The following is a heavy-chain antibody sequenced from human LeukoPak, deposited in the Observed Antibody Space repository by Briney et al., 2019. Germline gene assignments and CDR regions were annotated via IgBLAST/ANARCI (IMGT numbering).Heavy chain of an antibody. J-gene: IGHJ4*02. CDR1: GGSISSSSYY. V-gene: IGHV4-39*07. CDR3: ARGGIAAAGRGGY. D-gene: IGHD6-13*01. Sequence: SETLSLTCTVSGGSISSSSYYWRCLRQPPGKGLKWIGEINHSGSTNYNPALKSRVTISVDTSKNQFSLKLSSETAADTAVYYCARGGIAAAGRGGYWRQGTLVTVSS. CDR2: INHSGST.